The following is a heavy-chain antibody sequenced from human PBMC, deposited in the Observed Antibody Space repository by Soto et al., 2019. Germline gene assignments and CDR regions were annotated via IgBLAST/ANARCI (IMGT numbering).Heavy chain of an antibody. V-gene: IGHV4-59*01. D-gene: IGHD6-19*01. Sequence: PSETLSLTCTVSGGSISSYYWSWIRQPPGKGLEWIGYIYYSGSTNYNPSLKSRVTISVDTSKTHFSLKLSSVTAADTALYYCAKVWESWLAHYYFDYWGQGTLVTVSS. CDR2: IYYSGST. CDR1: GGSISSYY. CDR3: AKVWESWLAHYYFDY. J-gene: IGHJ4*02.